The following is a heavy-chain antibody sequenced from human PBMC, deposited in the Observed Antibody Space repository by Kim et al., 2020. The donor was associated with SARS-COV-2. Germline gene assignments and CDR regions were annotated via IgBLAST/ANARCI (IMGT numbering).Heavy chain of an antibody. Sequence: GGSLRLSCTASGFPFSSYGMNWVRQAPGKGLEWVAAIWNDGRKKYYADSVKGRFTISRDNSKKIEYLQMNSLRGEDTAVYYCAKSSVPTIYYFDSWGQGTLVTVSS. J-gene: IGHJ4*02. CDR2: IWNDGRKK. CDR1: GFPFSSYG. CDR3: AKSSVPTIYYFDS. V-gene: IGHV3-33*06. D-gene: IGHD3-9*01.